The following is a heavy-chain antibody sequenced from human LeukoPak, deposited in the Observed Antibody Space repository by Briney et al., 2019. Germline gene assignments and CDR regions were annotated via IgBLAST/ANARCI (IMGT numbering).Heavy chain of an antibody. D-gene: IGHD2-2*01. CDR2: IYYSGTT. CDR3: ARIGLGQCSSTSCNYFDY. V-gene: IGHV4-30-4*01. CDR1: GGSIRNGDYY. Sequence: SSETLSLTCTVSGGSIRNGDYYWSWIRQPPGKGLECIGYIYYSGTTYYNPSLKSRVTISVDTSKNQFSLRLTSVTAADTAVYYRARIGLGQCSSTSCNYFDYWGQGTLVTVSS. J-gene: IGHJ4*02.